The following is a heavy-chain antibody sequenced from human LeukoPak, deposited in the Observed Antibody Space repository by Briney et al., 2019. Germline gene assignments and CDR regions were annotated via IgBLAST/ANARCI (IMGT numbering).Heavy chain of an antibody. J-gene: IGHJ4*02. D-gene: IGHD2-8*01. CDR2: LSRGGETT. Sequence: PGGSLRLSCTGSGFPFNMFAMNWVRQAPGQGLEWVSGLSRGGETTNYADSVKGRFTVSRDTSKNMVFLQMNDPRPEDTAVYYCAKEQRIRHCSEGVCMEGYYFDYWGQGSLVTVSS. CDR1: GFPFNMFA. CDR3: AKEQRIRHCSEGVCMEGYYFDY. V-gene: IGHV3-23*01.